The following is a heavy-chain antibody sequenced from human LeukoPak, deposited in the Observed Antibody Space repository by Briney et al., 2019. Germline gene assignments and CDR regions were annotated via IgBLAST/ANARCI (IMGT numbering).Heavy chain of an antibody. CDR2: IYYSGNT. Sequence: PGGTLRLSCAASGFTFSNYGMSWVRQPPGKGLEWIGTIYYSGNTYYNPSLKSRVTISVDTSKNQFSLKLSSVAAADTAVYYCARSGFGATNIYSYFDYWGQGTLVTVSS. J-gene: IGHJ4*02. V-gene: IGHV4-38-2*01. CDR3: ARSGFGATNIYSYFDY. CDR1: GFTFSNYG. D-gene: IGHD1-26*01.